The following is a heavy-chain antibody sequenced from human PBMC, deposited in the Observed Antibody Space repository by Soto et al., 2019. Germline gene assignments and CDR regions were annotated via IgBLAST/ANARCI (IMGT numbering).Heavy chain of an antibody. J-gene: IGHJ4*02. D-gene: IGHD5-12*01. V-gene: IGHV4-59*01. CDR2: IYYSGST. CDR1: GGSISSYY. Sequence: SETLSLTCTVSGGSISSYYWSWIRQPPGKGLEWIGYIYYSGSTNYNPSLKSRVTISVDTSKNQFSLKLSSVTAADTAVYYCASLPRYSGYDYYFDYWGQGTLVTVSS. CDR3: ASLPRYSGYDYYFDY.